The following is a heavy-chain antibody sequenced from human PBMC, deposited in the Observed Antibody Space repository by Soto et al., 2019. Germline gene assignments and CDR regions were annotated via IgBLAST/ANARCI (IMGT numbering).Heavy chain of an antibody. J-gene: IGHJ4*02. D-gene: IGHD3-10*01. CDR2: ISGSGGST. Sequence: PGGSLRLSWAACGVSFSIYTVSLVRQATGKGLEWVSAISGSGGSTYYADSVKGRFIISRDNSKNKLYLQMNSLRAEDTAVYYCAKSDKLLPYYFDYWGQGTLGTVSS. CDR3: AKSDKLLPYYFDY. CDR1: GVSFSIYT. V-gene: IGHV3-23*01.